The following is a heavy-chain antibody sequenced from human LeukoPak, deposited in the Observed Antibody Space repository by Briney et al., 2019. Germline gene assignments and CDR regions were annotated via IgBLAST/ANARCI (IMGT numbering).Heavy chain of an antibody. CDR1: GYTFTSYY. CDR3: ARTGGHTLLTFDY. Sequence: ASVKVSCKASGYTFTSYYMHWVRQAPGQGLEWMGWINPNSGGTNYAQKFQGRVTMTRDTSISTAYMELSRLRSDDTAVYYCARTGGHTLLTFDYWGQGTLVTVSS. V-gene: IGHV1-2*02. CDR2: INPNSGGT. J-gene: IGHJ4*02. D-gene: IGHD2-8*02.